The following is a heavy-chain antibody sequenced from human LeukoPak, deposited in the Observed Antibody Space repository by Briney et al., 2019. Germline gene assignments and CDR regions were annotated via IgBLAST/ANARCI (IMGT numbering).Heavy chain of an antibody. V-gene: IGHV1-69*13. CDR1: GGTFSSYA. Sequence: ASVKVSCKASGGTFSSYAISWVRQAPGQGLEWMKGIIPIFGTANYAQTFQGRVTITADESTSTAYMELSSLRSEDTAVYYCASSANITIFGVVIEYCYYYGMDVWGQGTTVTVSS. CDR2: IIPIFGTA. J-gene: IGHJ6*02. D-gene: IGHD3-3*01. CDR3: ASSANITIFGVVIEYCYYYGMDV.